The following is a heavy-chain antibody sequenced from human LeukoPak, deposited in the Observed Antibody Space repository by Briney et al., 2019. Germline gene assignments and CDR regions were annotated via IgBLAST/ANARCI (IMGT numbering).Heavy chain of an antibody. CDR1: GGSFSGYY. CDR2: INHSGST. CDR3: ARDYGDHVKWFDP. Sequence: PSETLSLTCAVYGGSFSGYYWSWIRQPPGKGLEWIGEINHSGSTNYNPSLKSRVTISVDTSKNQFSLKLSSVTAADTAVYYCARDYGDHVKWFDPWGQGTLVTVSS. D-gene: IGHD4-17*01. V-gene: IGHV4-34*01. J-gene: IGHJ5*02.